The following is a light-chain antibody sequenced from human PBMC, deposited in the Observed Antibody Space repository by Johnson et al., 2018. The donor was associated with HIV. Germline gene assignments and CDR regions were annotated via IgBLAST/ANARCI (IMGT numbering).Light chain of an antibody. V-gene: IGLV1-51*01. Sequence: QSVLTQPPSVSAAPGHKVTISCSGSSSNIGNNYVSWYQQLPGTAPKLLLYDNNKRPSGIPSRFSGSKSGTSATLRITGLQTGDQADYYCRTRESSLSPYVFGTGTKVTVL. CDR1: SSNIGNNY. CDR2: DNN. CDR3: RTRESSLSPYV. J-gene: IGLJ1*01.